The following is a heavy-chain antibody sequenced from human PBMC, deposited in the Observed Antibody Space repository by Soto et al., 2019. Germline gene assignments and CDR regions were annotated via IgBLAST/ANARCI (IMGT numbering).Heavy chain of an antibody. CDR3: ARASYGDYGGVYFDY. J-gene: IGHJ4*02. CDR1: GGSISSGGYY. CDR2: IYYSGST. V-gene: IGHV4-31*03. Sequence: NPSETLSLTCTVSGGSISSGGYYWSWIRQHPGKGLEWIGYIYYSGSTYYNPSLKSRVTISVDMSKNQFSLKLSSVTAADTAVYYCARASYGDYGGVYFDYWGQGTLVTVSS. D-gene: IGHD4-17*01.